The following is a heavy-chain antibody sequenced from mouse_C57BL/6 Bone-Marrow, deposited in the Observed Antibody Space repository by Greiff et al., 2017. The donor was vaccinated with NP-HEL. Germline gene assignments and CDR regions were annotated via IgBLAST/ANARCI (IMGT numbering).Heavy chain of an antibody. J-gene: IGHJ2*01. V-gene: IGHV1-52*01. D-gene: IGHD3-2*02. Sequence: QVQLKQPGAELVRPGSSVKLSCKASGYTFTSYWMHWVKQRPIQGLEWIGNIDPSDSETHYNQKFKDKATLTVDKSSSTAYMQLSSLTSEDSAVYYCARGGQLRLQFDYWGQGTTLTVSS. CDR1: GYTFTSYW. CDR2: IDPSDSET. CDR3: ARGGQLRLQFDY.